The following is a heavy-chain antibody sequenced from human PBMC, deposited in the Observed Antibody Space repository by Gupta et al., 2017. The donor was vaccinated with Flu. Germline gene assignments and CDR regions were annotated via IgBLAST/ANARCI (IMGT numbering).Heavy chain of an antibody. D-gene: IGHD1-1*01. V-gene: IGHV5-51*01. Sequence: GYTFTTYWIGWVRQMPGKGLEWMGTIYPGDYDNRYSTSFQGQVTISVDKSISTAYLQWSSLKAADTAMYYCARRTSEVFDYWGQGTRVTVSS. J-gene: IGHJ4*02. CDR1: GYTFTTYW. CDR3: ARRTSEVFDY. CDR2: IYPGDYDN.